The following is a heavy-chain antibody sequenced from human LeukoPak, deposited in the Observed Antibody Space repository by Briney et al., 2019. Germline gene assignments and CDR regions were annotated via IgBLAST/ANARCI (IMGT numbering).Heavy chain of an antibody. CDR2: IYPGDSET. Sequence: GESLKISCTGSGYSFSDYWNAWVRQMPGKGLEWMGIIYPGDSETTYSPSFQGQVTISADKSITTTFLQWSSLKASDTAMYYCARGRGYCSSSSCYDFDYWGQGTLVTVSS. CDR3: ARGRGYCSSSSCYDFDY. D-gene: IGHD2-2*01. V-gene: IGHV5-51*01. J-gene: IGHJ4*02. CDR1: GYSFSDYW.